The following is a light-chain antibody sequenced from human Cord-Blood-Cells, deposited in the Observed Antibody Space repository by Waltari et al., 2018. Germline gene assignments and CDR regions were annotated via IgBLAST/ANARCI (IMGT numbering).Light chain of an antibody. Sequence: DIVMTQSPDSLAVSLGERATINCTSSQRFLYSSNNKNYLAWYQQKPGQPPKLLIYWASTRESGVPDRLSGSGSGTDFTLTISSLQAEDVAVYYCQQYYSTPYTFGQGTKLEIK. CDR3: QQYYSTPYT. CDR2: WAS. CDR1: QRFLYSSNNKNY. J-gene: IGKJ2*01. V-gene: IGKV4-1*01.